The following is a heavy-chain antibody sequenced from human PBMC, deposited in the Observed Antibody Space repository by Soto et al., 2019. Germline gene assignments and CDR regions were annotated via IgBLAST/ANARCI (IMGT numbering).Heavy chain of an antibody. V-gene: IGHV3-21*02. J-gene: IGHJ4*02. CDR1: GFTFRSHS. D-gene: IGHD2-2*01. Sequence: EVQLVESGGGLAKPGGSLRLSCAASGFTFRSHSMNWVRQPPGKGLEWVSSIRSESAHIIYADSVKGRFTISRDNAKDSLFLQMNSLRGEDTAVYYCARGDTACSSAECYEGFDNWGQGTLVTVSS. CDR2: IRSESAHI. CDR3: ARGDTACSSAECYEGFDN.